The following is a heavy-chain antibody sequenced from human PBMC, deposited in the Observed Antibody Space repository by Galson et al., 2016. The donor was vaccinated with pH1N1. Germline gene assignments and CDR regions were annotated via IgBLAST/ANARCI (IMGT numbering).Heavy chain of an antibody. J-gene: IGHJ4*02. V-gene: IGHV3-11*04. D-gene: IGHD5/OR15-5a*01. CDR1: GFVFRDYY. CDR3: AREKGVLSTTSSFDS. CDR2: VSASGTTV. Sequence: SLRLSCAASGFVFRDYYMSWIRQAPGKGLEWISYVSASGTTVVYADSVKGRFTNSRDNAKNSLSRQMNSLRAEDTAVYYCAREKGVLSTTSSFDSWGQGALVTVSS.